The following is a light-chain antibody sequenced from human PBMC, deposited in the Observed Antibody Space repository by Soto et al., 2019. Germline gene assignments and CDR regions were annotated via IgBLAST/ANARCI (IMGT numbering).Light chain of an antibody. CDR2: AAA. Sequence: DIKMTQSPSSLSASVGDRVTITCRASQSISSYLDWYQQKPGKAPKVLIYAAASLQSGVPSRFSGIGSGTDFTLSISSLQPDDFATYYCQHYYSDPQTFGGGTKVDI. CDR3: QHYYSDPQT. V-gene: IGKV1-39*01. CDR1: QSISSY. J-gene: IGKJ4*01.